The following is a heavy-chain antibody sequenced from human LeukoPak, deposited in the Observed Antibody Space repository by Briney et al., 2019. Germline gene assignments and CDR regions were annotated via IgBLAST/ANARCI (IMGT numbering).Heavy chain of an antibody. CDR1: GFTFRGYS. D-gene: IGHD3-3*01. V-gene: IGHV3-48*04. CDR2: ISGSSGTI. J-gene: IGHJ6*03. Sequence: GGSPRLSCAASGFTFRGYSMLWVRQAPGKGLEWISYISGSSGTIYTADSVTGRFTISSDNAKHSLYLQLNSLRAEDTGLYYCARGQGDFWSGSYYYYYMDVWGKGTTVTVSS. CDR3: ARGQGDFWSGSYYYYYMDV.